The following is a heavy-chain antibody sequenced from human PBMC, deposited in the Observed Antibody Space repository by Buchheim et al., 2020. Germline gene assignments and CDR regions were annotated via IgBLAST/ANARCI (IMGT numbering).Heavy chain of an antibody. V-gene: IGHV1-69*06. J-gene: IGHJ4*02. CDR1: GYTFSSYS. Sequence: QVQLVQSGAEVKKPGASVKVSCKASGYTFSSYSISWVRQAPGQGLEWMGIIIPIFGTAHYAQKFQGRVTITTDNSTSTAYMELSSLRSEDTSVYYCACYSSSWPFDCWGQGTL. CDR2: IIPIFGTA. CDR3: ACYSSSWPFDC. D-gene: IGHD6-13*01.